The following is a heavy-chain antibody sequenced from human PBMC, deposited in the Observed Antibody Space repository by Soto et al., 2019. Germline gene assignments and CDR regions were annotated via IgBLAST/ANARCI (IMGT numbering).Heavy chain of an antibody. CDR3: AYYYGSSGYYSSMEHFQH. CDR2: IYYSGST. V-gene: IGHV4-31*02. D-gene: IGHD3-22*01. Sequence: SWVRQHPGKGLEWIGYIYYSGSTYYNPSLKSRVTISVDTSKNQFSLKLSSVTAADTAVYYCAYYYGSSGYYSSMEHFQHWGQGTLVTVAS. J-gene: IGHJ1*01.